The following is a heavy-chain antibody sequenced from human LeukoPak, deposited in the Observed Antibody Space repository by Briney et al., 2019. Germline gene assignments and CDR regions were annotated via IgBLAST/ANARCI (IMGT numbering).Heavy chain of an antibody. CDR2: ISGSGDNT. V-gene: IGHV3-23*01. CDR1: GFTFSSYA. Sequence: HPGGSLRISCAASGFTFSSYAMSWVRQAPGKGLEWVSGISGSGDNTYYADSVKGRFTISRDNSKNTLYVQVNSLGTEDTAAYYCAKGSYYDSSGSFYFDYWGQGTLVTVSS. CDR3: AKGSYYDSSGSFYFDY. J-gene: IGHJ4*02. D-gene: IGHD3-22*01.